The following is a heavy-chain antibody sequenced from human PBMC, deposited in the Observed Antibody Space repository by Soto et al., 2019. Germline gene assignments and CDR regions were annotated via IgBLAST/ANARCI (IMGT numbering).Heavy chain of an antibody. CDR1: GGSISSGGYS. Sequence: SETLSLTCAVSGGSISSGGYSWSWIRQPPGKGLEWIGYIYHSGSTYYNPSLESRLTISVDTSKNQFSLKLSSVTAADTAVYYCVRHAQWIIRAYWGQGSLVTVSS. CDR3: VRHAQWIIRAY. CDR2: IYHSGST. D-gene: IGHD5-12*01. J-gene: IGHJ4*02. V-gene: IGHV4-30-2*03.